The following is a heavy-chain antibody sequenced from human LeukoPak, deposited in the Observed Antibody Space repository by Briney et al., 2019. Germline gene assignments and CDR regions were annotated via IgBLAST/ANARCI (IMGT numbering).Heavy chain of an antibody. D-gene: IGHD5-18*01. J-gene: IGHJ4*02. CDR2: INPNSGGT. V-gene: IGHV1-2*02. Sequence: GASVNVSCKASVYTFTAYYMHWVRQAPGQGLEWMGWINPNSGGTNYAQKFQGRVTMTRDTSISTAYMELSRLRSDDTAVYYCARGLYSYGQYYFDYWGQGTLVTVSS. CDR1: VYTFTAYY. CDR3: ARGLYSYGQYYFDY.